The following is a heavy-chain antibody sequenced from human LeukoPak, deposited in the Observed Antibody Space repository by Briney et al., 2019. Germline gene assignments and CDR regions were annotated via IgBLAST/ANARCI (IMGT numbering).Heavy chain of an antibody. J-gene: IGHJ3*02. CDR3: ARDLLGTVTTFHAFDI. D-gene: IGHD4-17*01. V-gene: IGHV3-21*01. Sequence: GGSLRLSCAASGFTFSSYSMNWVRQAPGKRLEWVSSISSSSSYIYYADSVKGRFTISRGNAKNSLYLQMNSLRAEDTAVYYCARDLLGTVTTFHAFDIWGQGTMVTVSS. CDR1: GFTFSSYS. CDR2: ISSSSSYI.